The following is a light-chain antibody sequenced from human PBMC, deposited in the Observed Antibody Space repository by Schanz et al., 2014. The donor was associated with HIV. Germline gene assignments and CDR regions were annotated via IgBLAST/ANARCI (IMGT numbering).Light chain of an antibody. J-gene: IGLJ2*01. CDR2: EVS. V-gene: IGLV2-8*01. CDR3: SSYAGSNNLL. Sequence: QSALAQPASVSGSPGQSITISCAGSSSDVGGYDYVSWYQLHPGKAPKLMIYEVSKRPSGVPDRFSGSKSDNTASLTVSGLQAEDEADYYCSSYAGSNNLLFGGGTKLTVL. CDR1: SSDVGGYDY.